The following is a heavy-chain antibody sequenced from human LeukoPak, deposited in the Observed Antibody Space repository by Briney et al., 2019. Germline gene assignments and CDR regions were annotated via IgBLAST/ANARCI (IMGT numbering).Heavy chain of an antibody. D-gene: IGHD3-22*01. J-gene: IGHJ5*02. Sequence: ASVEVSCKASGGTFSSYAISWVRQAPGQGLEWMGGIIPIFGTANYAQKFQGRVTITADESTSTAYMELSSLRSEDTAVYYCARDATPYYYDSSGAAFDPWGQGTLVTVSS. CDR2: IIPIFGTA. CDR1: GGTFSSYA. V-gene: IGHV1-69*13. CDR3: ARDATPYYYDSSGAAFDP.